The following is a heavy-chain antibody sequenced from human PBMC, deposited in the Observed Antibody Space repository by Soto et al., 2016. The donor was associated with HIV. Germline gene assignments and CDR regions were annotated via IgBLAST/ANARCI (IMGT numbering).Heavy chain of an antibody. Sequence: QVQLQQWGAGLLKPSETLSLTCAVYGESFSGYFWTWIRQPPGKGLEWIGEIDHRGNTNYNPSLKSRVTLSVDTSKNQFSLKVLSVTATDTALYYCARGKAVRAPNVGGWGRFLYYYIMDVWGQXTT. V-gene: IGHV4-34*01. CDR3: ARGKAVRAPNVGGWGRFLYYYIMDV. D-gene: IGHD3-10*01. CDR2: IDHRGNT. CDR1: GESFSGYF. J-gene: IGHJ6*02.